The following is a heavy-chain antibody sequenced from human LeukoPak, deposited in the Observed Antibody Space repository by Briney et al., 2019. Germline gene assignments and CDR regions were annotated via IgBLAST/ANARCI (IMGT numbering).Heavy chain of an antibody. V-gene: IGHV4-34*01. CDR3: ARGRIAVAGASTSLFDIDY. CDR1: GGSFSGYY. D-gene: IGHD6-19*01. J-gene: IGHJ4*02. Sequence: PSETLPLTCAVYGGSFSGYYWSWIRQPPGKGLEWIGEINHSGSTNYNPSLKSRVTISVDTSKNQFSLKLSSVTAADTAVYYCARGRIAVAGASTSLFDIDYWGQETLVTVSS. CDR2: INHSGST.